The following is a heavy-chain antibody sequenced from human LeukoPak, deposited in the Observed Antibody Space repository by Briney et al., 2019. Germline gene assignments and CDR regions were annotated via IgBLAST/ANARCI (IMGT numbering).Heavy chain of an antibody. Sequence: PSETLSLTCTVSGGSISSSSYYWGWIRQPPGKGLEWIGSIYYSGSTYYNPSLKSRVTISVDTSKNQFSLKLSSVTAADTAVYYCARVNHSSGWSTGFDYWGQGTLVTVSS. CDR3: ARVNHSSGWSTGFDY. CDR1: GGSISSSSYY. J-gene: IGHJ4*02. CDR2: IYYSGST. V-gene: IGHV4-39*07. D-gene: IGHD6-19*01.